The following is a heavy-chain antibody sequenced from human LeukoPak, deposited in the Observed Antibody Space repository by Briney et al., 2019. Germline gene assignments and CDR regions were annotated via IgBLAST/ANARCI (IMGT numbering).Heavy chain of an antibody. V-gene: IGHV3-21*01. CDR3: ARDATAGGLFDP. J-gene: IGHJ5*02. Sequence: GGSLRLSCAASGFTFSNYRMNWVRQAPGKGLEWVSSITSSSSYIYYADSVRGRFTISRDNAKNSLYLQMNSLRAEDTAVYYCARDATAGGLFDPWGQGTLVTVSS. CDR1: GFTFSNYR. D-gene: IGHD6-13*01. CDR2: ITSSSSYI.